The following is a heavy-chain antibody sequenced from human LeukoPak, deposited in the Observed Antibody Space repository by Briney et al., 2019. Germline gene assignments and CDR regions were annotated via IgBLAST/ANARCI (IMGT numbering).Heavy chain of an antibody. V-gene: IGHV4-59*08. D-gene: IGHD6-19*01. CDR1: GGSISSYY. J-gene: IGHJ6*02. Sequence: PSETLSLTCTVSGGSISSYYWSWIRQPPGKGLEWIGYIYYSGSTNYNPSLKSRVTISVDTSKNQFSLKLSSVTAADTAVYYCARHKDSSGWYEVSVYYYGMDVWGQGTTVTVSS. CDR2: IYYSGST. CDR3: ARHKDSSGWYEVSVYYYGMDV.